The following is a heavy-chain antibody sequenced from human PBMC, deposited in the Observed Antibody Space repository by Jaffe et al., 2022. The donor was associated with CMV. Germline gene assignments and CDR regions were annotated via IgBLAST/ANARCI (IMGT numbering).Heavy chain of an antibody. CDR1: GFTFSSYW. V-gene: IGHV3-7*01. Sequence: EVQLVESGGGLVQPGGSLRLSCAASGFTFSSYWMSWVRQAPGKGLEWVANIKQDGSEKYYVDSVKGRFTISRDNAKNSLYLQMNSLRAEDTAVYYCARDRWAVTTYDYYYGMDVWGQGTTVTVSS. CDR2: IKQDGSEK. J-gene: IGHJ6*02. CDR3: ARDRWAVTTYDYYYGMDV. D-gene: IGHD4-4*01.